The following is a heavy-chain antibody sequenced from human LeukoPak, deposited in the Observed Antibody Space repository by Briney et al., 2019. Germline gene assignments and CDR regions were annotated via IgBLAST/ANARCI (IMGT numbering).Heavy chain of an antibody. J-gene: IGHJ4*02. V-gene: IGHV3-21*01. D-gene: IGHD2-2*02. CDR1: GFTFSSYS. Sequence: GGSLRLSCAAPGFTFSSYSMNWVCQAPGKGLEWVSSISSSSSYIYYADSVKGRFTISRDNAKNSLYLQMNSLRAEDTAVYYCARCSEVVPAATPQDFDYWGQGTLVTVSS. CDR3: ARCSEVVPAATPQDFDY. CDR2: ISSSSSYI.